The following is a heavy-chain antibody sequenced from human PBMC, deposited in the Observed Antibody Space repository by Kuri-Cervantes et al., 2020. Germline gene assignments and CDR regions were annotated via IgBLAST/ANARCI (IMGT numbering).Heavy chain of an antibody. CDR1: GFTFSSYG. J-gene: IGHJ6*02. D-gene: IGHD3-10*01. CDR2: ISYDGSNK. V-gene: IGHV3-30*03. Sequence: GGFLRLSCAASGFTFSSYGMHWVRQAPGKGREWVAVISYDGSNKYYADSVKGRFTISRDNAKNSLYLQMNSLGAEDTAVYYCARGGMVRGVMGLSFGYRSHYYYGMDVWGQGTTVTVSS. CDR3: ARGGMVRGVMGLSFGYRSHYYYGMDV.